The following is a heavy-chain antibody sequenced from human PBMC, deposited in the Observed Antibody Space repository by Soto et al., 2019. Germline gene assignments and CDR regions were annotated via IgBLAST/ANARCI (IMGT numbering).Heavy chain of an antibody. V-gene: IGHV3-11*01. D-gene: IGHD3-3*01. CDR3: VRDVIPYYDFYNAYLH. Sequence: QIQLTESGGGLVQPGGSLTISCEASGFTFMDYFMSWVRQAPGKGLEWIAYISSSSKNIFYADSVKGRFTISRDNAKYSLSLHMSALRADDTAVYYCVRDVIPYYDFYNAYLHWGQGTLVTVSS. CDR2: ISSSSKNI. J-gene: IGHJ4*02. CDR1: GFTFMDYF.